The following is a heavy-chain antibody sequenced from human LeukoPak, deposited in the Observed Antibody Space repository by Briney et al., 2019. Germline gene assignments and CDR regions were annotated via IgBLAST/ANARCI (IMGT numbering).Heavy chain of an antibody. CDR1: GFTFSSYA. D-gene: IGHD6-13*01. J-gene: IGHJ5*02. CDR2: ISGGGGSI. CDR3: AKDEAAAGTKMNWFDP. V-gene: IGHV3-23*01. Sequence: PGGSLRLSCATSGFTFSSYAMSWVRQAPGKGLEWVSTISGGGGSIYYADSVKGRFTISRDNSRNTLYLQMNSLRAEDTAVYYCAKDEAAAGTKMNWFDPWGQGTLVTVSS.